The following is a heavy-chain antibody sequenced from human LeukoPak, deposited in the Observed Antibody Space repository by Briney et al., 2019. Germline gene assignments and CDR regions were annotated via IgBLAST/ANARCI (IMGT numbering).Heavy chain of an antibody. CDR1: GYTFTSYY. J-gene: IGHJ5*02. CDR3: ARERVTTIIRFDP. Sequence: ASVKVSCKASGYTFTSYYMHWVRQAPGQGLEWMGIINPSGGSTSYAQKFQGRVTMTRDTSTSTVYMELSSLRSDDTAVYYCARERVTTIIRFDPWGQGTLVTVSS. D-gene: IGHD4-17*01. V-gene: IGHV1-46*01. CDR2: INPSGGST.